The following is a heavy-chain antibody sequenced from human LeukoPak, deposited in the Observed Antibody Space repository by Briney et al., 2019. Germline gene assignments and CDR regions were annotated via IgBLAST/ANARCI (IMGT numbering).Heavy chain of an antibody. CDR2: IKSKTDGGTT. CDR3: TTEGYYYDSSGSTTVGY. Sequence: GGSLRLSCAASGFTFSNAWMSWVRQAPGKGLEWVGRIKSKTDGGTTDYAATVKGRFTISRDASKTTLYLQMNSLKTEDTAVYYCTTEGYYYDSSGSTTVGYWGQGTLVTVSS. J-gene: IGHJ4*02. D-gene: IGHD3-22*01. V-gene: IGHV3-15*01. CDR1: GFTFSNAW.